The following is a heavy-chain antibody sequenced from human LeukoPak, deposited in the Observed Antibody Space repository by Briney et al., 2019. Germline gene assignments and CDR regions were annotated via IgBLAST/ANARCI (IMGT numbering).Heavy chain of an antibody. J-gene: IGHJ4*02. CDR1: GYTFTSYD. Sequence: ASVKVSCKASGYTFTSYDINRVRQATGQGLEWMGWMNPNSGNTGYAQKFQGRVTMTRNTSTSTAYMELSSLRSEDTAVYYCARGDSSSSDYFDYWGQGTLVTVSS. CDR3: ARGDSSSSDYFDY. D-gene: IGHD6-6*01. CDR2: MNPNSGNT. V-gene: IGHV1-8*01.